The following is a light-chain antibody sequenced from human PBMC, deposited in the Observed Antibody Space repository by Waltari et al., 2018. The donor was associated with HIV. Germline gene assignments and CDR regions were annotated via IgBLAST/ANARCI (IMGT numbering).Light chain of an antibody. CDR1: ALAKQY. Sequence: SFELTQPPSVSVSQGQTARITCSGDALAKQYTYWYQQKPGQAPVVVIYKDTERPSGIPERFSGSSSGTTVTLIISGVQAEDEADYYCQSADTSGTRVFASGTKVTVL. J-gene: IGLJ1*01. CDR2: KDT. V-gene: IGLV3-25*03. CDR3: QSADTSGTRV.